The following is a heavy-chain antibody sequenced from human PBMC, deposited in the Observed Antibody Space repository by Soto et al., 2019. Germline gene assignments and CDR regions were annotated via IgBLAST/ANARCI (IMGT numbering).Heavy chain of an antibody. V-gene: IGHV3-7*04. J-gene: IGHJ4*02. Sequence: EVQLVESGGGLVQPGGSLRLSCAASGFTFSTYWMTWVRQAPGKGLEWVANIKQDGSDKYYVDSVKGRFTISRDDAKNSLYLQMNSLRAEDTAVYYCARDIWFGEGWGQGTLVTVSS. CDR1: GFTFSTYW. CDR3: ARDIWFGEG. CDR2: IKQDGSDK. D-gene: IGHD3-10*01.